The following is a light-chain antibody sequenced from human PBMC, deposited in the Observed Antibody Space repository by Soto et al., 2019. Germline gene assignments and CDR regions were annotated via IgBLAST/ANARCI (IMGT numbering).Light chain of an antibody. Sequence: DIQMTQSPSSLSASVGDRVTITCRASQNINTFLTWYQQMSGRAPRVLIYSASTLQSGVPSRFSGSGSGTDFTLTISRLEPEDFAIYYCQQYGGVPYTFGQGTKLEIK. J-gene: IGKJ2*01. CDR3: QQYGGVPYT. V-gene: IGKV1-39*01. CDR2: SAS. CDR1: QNINTF.